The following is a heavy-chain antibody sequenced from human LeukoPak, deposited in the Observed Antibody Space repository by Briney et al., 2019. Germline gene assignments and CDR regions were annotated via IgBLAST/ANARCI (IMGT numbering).Heavy chain of an antibody. CDR2: INHNGNVN. Sequence: GGSLRLSCAASGFTFSTYALHWVRQAPGKGLEWVASINHNGNVNYYVDSVKGRFTISRDNAKNSLYLQMSNLRAEDTAVYFCARGGGLDVWGQGATVTVSS. D-gene: IGHD3-16*01. CDR3: ARGGGLDV. CDR1: GFTFSTYA. V-gene: IGHV3-7*03. J-gene: IGHJ6*02.